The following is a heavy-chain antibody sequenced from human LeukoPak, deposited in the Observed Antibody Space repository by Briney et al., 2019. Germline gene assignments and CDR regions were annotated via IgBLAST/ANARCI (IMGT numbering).Heavy chain of an antibody. Sequence: SETLSLTCIVSGDSISSYYWSWIRQPPGKGLEWIGYTSHSGSTNSNPSLKSRVTISVDTSKNQFSLTLSSVTAADTAMYYCASLEMATDYWGQGTLVTVSS. V-gene: IGHV4-59*01. CDR1: GDSISSYY. J-gene: IGHJ4*02. CDR3: ASLEMATDY. CDR2: TSHSGST. D-gene: IGHD5-24*01.